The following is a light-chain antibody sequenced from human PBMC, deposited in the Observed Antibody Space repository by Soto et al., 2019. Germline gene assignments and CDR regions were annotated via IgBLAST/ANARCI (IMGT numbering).Light chain of an antibody. CDR2: DVT. Sequence: QSALTQPRSVSGSPGQSVTISCTGTSSDVGTYNFVSWYQQHPGKAPKFMIYDVTKRPSGVPDRFSGSKSGNTASLTISGLPDEAKAAYYCCSYVGSYTSYVFGTGTKLTVL. CDR3: CSYVGSYTSYV. V-gene: IGLV2-11*01. J-gene: IGLJ1*01. CDR1: SSDVGTYNF.